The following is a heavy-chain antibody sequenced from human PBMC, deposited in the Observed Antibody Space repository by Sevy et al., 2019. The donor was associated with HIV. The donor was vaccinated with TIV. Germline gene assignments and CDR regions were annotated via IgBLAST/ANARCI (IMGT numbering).Heavy chain of an antibody. CDR2: ISYDGSNK. CDR1: GFTFSSYG. CDR3: AKDLNCTGGVCVDY. J-gene: IGHJ4*02. Sequence: VGSLRLSCAASGFTFSSYGMHWVRQAPGKGLEWVAVISYDGSNKYYADSVKGRFTISRDNSKNTLYLQMNSLRAEDTAVYYCAKDLNCTGGVCVDYWGQGTLVTVSS. V-gene: IGHV3-30*18. D-gene: IGHD2-8*02.